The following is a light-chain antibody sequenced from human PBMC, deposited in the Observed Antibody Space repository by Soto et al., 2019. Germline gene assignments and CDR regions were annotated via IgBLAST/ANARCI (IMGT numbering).Light chain of an antibody. CDR3: QQYGTWPLT. Sequence: IVLTHSPCTLSLSPVKRVTLSCMASRSVANNSGAWHQHIPGQAPRLLIYGAASRAAGIPDRFSASGSGTDFSLAISTLEPEDFAVYFCQQYGTWPLTFGGGTKVDNK. CDR2: GAA. CDR1: RSVANNS. V-gene: IGKV3-20*01. J-gene: IGKJ4*01.